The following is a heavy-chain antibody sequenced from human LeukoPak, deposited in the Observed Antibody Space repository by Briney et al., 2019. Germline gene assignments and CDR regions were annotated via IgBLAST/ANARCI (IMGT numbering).Heavy chain of an antibody. CDR3: ARDFRYGSGRSRFVL. V-gene: IGHV3-20*01. CDR2: INWYGGST. Sequence: GGSLILSCAVSGFTFDDYGMSWVRPAPGKGLEWVSGINWYGGSTGYADSVKGRFTISRDNAKNSLYLQMNCLRAEDTALYHCARDFRYGSGRSRFVLWGRGTLVTVS. J-gene: IGHJ5*02. CDR1: GFTFDDYG. D-gene: IGHD3-10*01.